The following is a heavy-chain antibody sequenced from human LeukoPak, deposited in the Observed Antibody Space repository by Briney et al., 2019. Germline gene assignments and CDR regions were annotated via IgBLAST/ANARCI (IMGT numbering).Heavy chain of an antibody. CDR3: AREMDYVWGSYDY. D-gene: IGHD3-16*01. J-gene: IGHJ4*02. CDR1: GGSISTHN. Sequence: PSETLSLTCTVSGGSISTHNWSWIRQPAGQGLEWIGRIQTNGNTIYNPSLKSRVTMSVDTSKNQFSLKLSFVTAADTAVYFCAREMDYVWGSYDYWGQGTLVVVSS. CDR2: IQTNGNT. V-gene: IGHV4-4*07.